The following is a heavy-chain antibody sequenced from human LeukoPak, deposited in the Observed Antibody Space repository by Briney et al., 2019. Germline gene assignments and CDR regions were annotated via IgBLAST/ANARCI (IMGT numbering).Heavy chain of an antibody. V-gene: IGHV4-61*02. D-gene: IGHD2-2*02. CDR2: IYTSGST. CDR3: ARVVPAAIRGFDP. J-gene: IGHJ5*02. CDR1: GGSISSGSYY. Sequence: SQTLSLTCTVSGGSISSGSYYWSWIRQPAGKGLEWIGRIYTSGSTNYNPSLKSRVTISVDTSKNQFSLKLSSVTAADTAVYYCARVVPAAIRGFDPWGQGTLVTVSS.